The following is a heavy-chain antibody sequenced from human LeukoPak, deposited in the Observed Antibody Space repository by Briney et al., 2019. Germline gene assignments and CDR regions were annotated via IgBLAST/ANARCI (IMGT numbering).Heavy chain of an antibody. CDR1: GFTFIRYW. D-gene: IGHD3-22*01. Sequence: GGSLRLSCAASGFTFIRYWIHWVRQAPGKGLEWVSRINPDGSTTTYADSVKGRFTLSRDNAENTVYLQMNSLRAEDTAVYYCARVLSGSWDWFDPWGQGTLVTVPS. V-gene: IGHV3-74*01. CDR2: INPDGSTT. J-gene: IGHJ5*02. CDR3: ARVLSGSWDWFDP.